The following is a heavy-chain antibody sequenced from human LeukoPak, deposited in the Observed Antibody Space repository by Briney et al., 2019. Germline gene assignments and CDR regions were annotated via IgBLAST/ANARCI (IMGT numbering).Heavy chain of an antibody. Sequence: RTSETLSLTCTVSGVSISSGDYYWSWIRQPPGKGLEWIGYIYYRGSTYYNPSLKSRVTISVDTSKNQFSLKLSSVTAADTAVYYCARVAPRSWKATTFDYWGQGTLVTVSS. CDR3: ARVAPRSWKATTFDY. D-gene: IGHD1-26*01. CDR1: GVSISSGDYY. J-gene: IGHJ4*02. V-gene: IGHV4-30-4*01. CDR2: IYYRGST.